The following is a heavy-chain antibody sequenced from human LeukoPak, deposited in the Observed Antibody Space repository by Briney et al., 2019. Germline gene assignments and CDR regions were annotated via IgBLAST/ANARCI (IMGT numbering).Heavy chain of an antibody. J-gene: IGHJ4*02. CDR2: TSYDGSNK. D-gene: IGHD3-22*01. CDR1: GFTFSSYG. CDR3: AKDSAYDSSGYLDY. Sequence: GRSLRLSCAASGFTFSSYGMHWVRQAPGKGLEWVAVTSYDGSNKYYADSVKGRFTISRDNSKNALYLQMNSLRAEDTAVYYCAKDSAYDSSGYLDYWGQGTLVTVSS. V-gene: IGHV3-30*18.